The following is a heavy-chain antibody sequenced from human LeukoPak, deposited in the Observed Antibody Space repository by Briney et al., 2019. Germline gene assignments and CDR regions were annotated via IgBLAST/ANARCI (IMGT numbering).Heavy chain of an antibody. CDR2: IYYSGST. CDR1: GGSISSSSYY. J-gene: IGHJ4*02. D-gene: IGHD7-27*01. V-gene: IGHV4-39*07. Sequence: SETLSLTCTVSGGSISSSSYYWGWIRQPPGKGLEWIGNIYYSGSTYYNPSLKSRVTISLDTSKNQFSLKLSSVTAADTAVYYCASRKLGNDYWGQGTLVTVSS. CDR3: ASRKLGNDY.